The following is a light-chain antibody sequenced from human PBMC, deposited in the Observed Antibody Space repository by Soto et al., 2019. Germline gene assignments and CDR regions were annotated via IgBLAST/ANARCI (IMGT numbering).Light chain of an antibody. J-gene: IGKJ1*01. CDR3: QQSNNWPPWT. CDR1: QSISGN. Sequence: EVVMTQSPATLSVSPGERATLSCWASQSISGNLAWYQQTPGQAPRLLIYEASTRATGIPARFSGNGSGTQFTLTTTSLRSEDFAVYYCQQSNNWPPWTFGPGTKVEIK. V-gene: IGKV3-15*01. CDR2: EAS.